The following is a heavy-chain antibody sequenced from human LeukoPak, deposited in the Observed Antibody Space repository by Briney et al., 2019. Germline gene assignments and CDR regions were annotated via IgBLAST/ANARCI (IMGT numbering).Heavy chain of an antibody. D-gene: IGHD6-6*01. Sequence: PSETLSLTCTVSGGSISTFYWSWIRQPAGKGLEWIGRIHISGSTDYNPSLKSRVTMSVDTSKNQFSLKLSSVTAADTAVYYCAREGSMTARPFVSIDYWGQGTLVTVSS. V-gene: IGHV4-4*07. CDR3: AREGSMTARPFVSIDY. CDR1: GGSISTFY. CDR2: IHISGST. J-gene: IGHJ4*02.